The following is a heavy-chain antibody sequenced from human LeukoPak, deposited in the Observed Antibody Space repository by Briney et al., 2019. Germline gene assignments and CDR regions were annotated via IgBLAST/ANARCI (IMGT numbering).Heavy chain of an antibody. CDR3: ARAPKNDAYDI. CDR2: INSNSGDT. CDR1: GYTFTSYF. V-gene: IGHV1-2*02. J-gene: IGHJ3*02. Sequence: ASVKVSCKASGYTFTSYFMHCVRQAPGQGLEWVGWINSNSGDTHSAQNFQGRVTMTRDTSISTASMDLSRLRSDDTAVYYCARAPKNDAYDIWGRGTMVTVSS.